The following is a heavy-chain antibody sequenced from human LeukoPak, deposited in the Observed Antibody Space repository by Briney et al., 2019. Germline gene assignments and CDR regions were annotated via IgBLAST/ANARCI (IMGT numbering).Heavy chain of an antibody. CDR2: IYYSGST. D-gene: IGHD6-19*01. V-gene: IGHV4-59*12. J-gene: IGHJ4*02. CDR3: ARSSGWYYFDY. Sequence: SETLSLTCTVSGGSISSYYWSWLRQPPGKGLEWIGYIYYSGSTNYNPSLKSRVTISVDTSKNQFSLKLNSMTAADTAVYYCARSSGWYYFDYWGQGTLVTVSS. CDR1: GGSISSYY.